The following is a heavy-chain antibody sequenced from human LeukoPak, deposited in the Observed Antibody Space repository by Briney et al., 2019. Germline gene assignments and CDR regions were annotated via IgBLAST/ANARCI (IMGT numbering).Heavy chain of an antibody. J-gene: IGHJ4*02. Sequence: PGGSLRLSCVASGLTFGKYWMSWVRQAPGKGLEWVANIKLDGSEKNYVDSVKGRFTISRDNTKNSLYLQMNSLRAEDTAVFYCARDQYDTWSRRGNFDSWGQGTLVIVSS. CDR1: GLTFGKYW. CDR3: ARDQYDTWSRRGNFDS. D-gene: IGHD3-3*01. CDR2: IKLDGSEK. V-gene: IGHV3-7*03.